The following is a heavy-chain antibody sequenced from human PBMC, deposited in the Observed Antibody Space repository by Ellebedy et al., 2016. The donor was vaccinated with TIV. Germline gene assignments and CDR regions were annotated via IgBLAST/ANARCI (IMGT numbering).Heavy chain of an antibody. Sequence: GESLKISCAASGFTFSSYAMSWVRQAPGKGLEWVSAISGSCGSTYYADSVKGRFTISRDNSKNTLYLQMNSLRAEDTAVYYCAKVGRITGTTGFDPWGQGTLVTVSS. CDR2: ISGSCGST. D-gene: IGHD1-7*01. V-gene: IGHV3-23*01. CDR3: AKVGRITGTTGFDP. J-gene: IGHJ5*02. CDR1: GFTFSSYA.